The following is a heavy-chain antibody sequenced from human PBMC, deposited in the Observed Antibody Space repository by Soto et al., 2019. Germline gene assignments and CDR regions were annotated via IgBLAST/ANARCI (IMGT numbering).Heavy chain of an antibody. CDR1: GYTFTSYA. CDR2: INAGNGNT. Sequence: ASVKVSCKASGYTFTSYAMHWVRQAPGQRLEWMGWINAGNGNTKYSQKFQGRVTMTTDTSTSTAYMELRSLRSEDTAVYYCASKTQYCSGGSCYSYYYYGMDVWGQGTTVTVSS. CDR3: ASKTQYCSGGSCYSYYYYGMDV. D-gene: IGHD2-15*01. V-gene: IGHV1-3*01. J-gene: IGHJ6*02.